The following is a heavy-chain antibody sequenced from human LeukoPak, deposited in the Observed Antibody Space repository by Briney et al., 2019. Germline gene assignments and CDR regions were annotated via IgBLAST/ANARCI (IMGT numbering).Heavy chain of an antibody. Sequence: GESLRLSCTASAFAFSNHAMSWVRQAPGKGLEWVASINPDGNKKYSADSVKGRFTISRDNAENSLYLQMNSLRVEDTAFYYCARDLAYSRLDYWGQGMLVTVSS. J-gene: IGHJ4*02. V-gene: IGHV3-7*01. D-gene: IGHD5-18*01. CDR2: INPDGNKK. CDR3: ARDLAYSRLDY. CDR1: AFAFSNHA.